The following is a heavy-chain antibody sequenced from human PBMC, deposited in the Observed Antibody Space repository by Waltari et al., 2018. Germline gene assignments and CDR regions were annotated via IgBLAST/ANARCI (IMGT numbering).Heavy chain of an antibody. CDR1: GYMFPMYW. CDR3: ARHEDPTTITSRALVY. V-gene: IGHV5-51*01. CDR2: INPGNSDT. Sequence: EVQLVQSGAEVKKPGESLKISCKASGYMFPMYWIGWVRPMPGKGLEWMGIINPGNSDTRYSPSFQGQVTISADKSINTAYLQWNSLEASDTAMYYCARHEDPTTITSRALVYWGQGALVTVSS. J-gene: IGHJ4*02. D-gene: IGHD4-4*01.